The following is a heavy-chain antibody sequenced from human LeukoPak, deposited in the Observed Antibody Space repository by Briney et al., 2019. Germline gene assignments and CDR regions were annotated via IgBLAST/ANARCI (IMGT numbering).Heavy chain of an antibody. Sequence: GESLKISCKGSGYRFTSYCIGWVRQMPGKGLEWMGITYPGDSDTRYSPSFQGQVTISADKSINTGYLQWSSLKASDTAIYYCVRSPAVGYDRTGLYFYYMDVWGKGTTVTVSS. CDR1: GYRFTSYC. V-gene: IGHV5-51*01. J-gene: IGHJ6*03. D-gene: IGHD3/OR15-3a*01. CDR3: VRSPAVGYDRTGLYFYYMDV. CDR2: TYPGDSDT.